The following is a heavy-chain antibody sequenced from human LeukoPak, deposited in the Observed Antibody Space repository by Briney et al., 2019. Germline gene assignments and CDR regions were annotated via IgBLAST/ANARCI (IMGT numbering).Heavy chain of an antibody. D-gene: IGHD3-22*01. J-gene: IGHJ5*02. CDR2: IKQDGSEK. Sequence: GGSLRLPCAASGFTFSSYAMSWVRQAPGKGLEWVANIKQDGSEKYYVDSVKGRFTISRDNAKNSLYLQMNSLRAEDTAVYYCARMGGYYYDSSGFNWFDPWGQGTLVTVSS. CDR1: GFTFSSYA. V-gene: IGHV3-7*01. CDR3: ARMGGYYYDSSGFNWFDP.